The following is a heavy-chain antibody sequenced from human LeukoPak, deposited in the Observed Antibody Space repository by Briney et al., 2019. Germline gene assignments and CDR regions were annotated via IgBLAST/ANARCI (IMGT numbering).Heavy chain of an antibody. Sequence: PGRSLRLSCAASGFTFSSYGMHWVRQAPGKGLEWVAVISYDGSNKYYAGSVKGRFTISRDNSKNTLYLQMNSLRAEDTAVYYCAKGYSYEHYYGMDVWGQGTTVTVSS. J-gene: IGHJ6*02. CDR1: GFTFSSYG. CDR3: AKGYSYEHYYGMDV. V-gene: IGHV3-30*18. D-gene: IGHD5-18*01. CDR2: ISYDGSNK.